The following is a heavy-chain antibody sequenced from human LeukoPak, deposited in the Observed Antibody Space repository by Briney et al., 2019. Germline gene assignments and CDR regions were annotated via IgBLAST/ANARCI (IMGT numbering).Heavy chain of an antibody. D-gene: IGHD1-26*01. Sequence: GESLKISCKGSGYSFTSYWIAWVRQTPGKGLEWMGLIYPDDSDTRYSPSFEGRVTISADKSISTAYLQWRSLRASDTAMYYCANGLIEGAFDYWGQGTLVTVSS. CDR3: ANGLIEGAFDY. CDR1: GYSFTSYW. V-gene: IGHV5-51*01. CDR2: IYPDDSDT. J-gene: IGHJ4*02.